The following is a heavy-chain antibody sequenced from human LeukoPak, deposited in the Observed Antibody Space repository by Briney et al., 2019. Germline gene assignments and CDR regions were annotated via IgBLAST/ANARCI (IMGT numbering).Heavy chain of an antibody. D-gene: IGHD6-6*01. Sequence: GGSLRLSCAASGFTFSSYWMNWVRQAPGKGLEWVANIKQDGSEKYYVDSVKGRFTISRDNSKNTLYLQMNSLRAEDTAVYYCAKVRIAARNDAFDIWGQGTMVTVSS. J-gene: IGHJ3*02. CDR2: IKQDGSEK. CDR1: GFTFSSYW. CDR3: AKVRIAARNDAFDI. V-gene: IGHV3-7*03.